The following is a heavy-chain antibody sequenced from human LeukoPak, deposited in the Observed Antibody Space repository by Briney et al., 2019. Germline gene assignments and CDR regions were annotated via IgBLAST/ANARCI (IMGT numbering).Heavy chain of an antibody. V-gene: IGHV1-69*05. Sequence: SVKVSCKASGGTFSNYAISWVRQALGQGLEWMGGIIPIFGTANYAQKFQGRVTMTRDTSTSTVYMELSSLRSEDTAVYYCTRGGYGGPRVAFDYWGQGTLVTVSS. CDR3: TRGGYGGPRVAFDY. CDR2: IIPIFGTA. D-gene: IGHD1-1*01. J-gene: IGHJ4*02. CDR1: GGTFSNYA.